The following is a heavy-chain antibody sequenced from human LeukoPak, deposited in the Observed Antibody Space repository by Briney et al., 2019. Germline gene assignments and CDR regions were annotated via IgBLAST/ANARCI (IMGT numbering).Heavy chain of an antibody. Sequence: GGSLRLSCAASGFTFSSYVMSWVRHAPGKGLEWVSAISGSGGSTYYADSVKGRFTISRDNSKNTLFLQMNSLRAEDTAVYYCAKDGYNWNGPYYFDYWGQGTLVTVSP. CDR3: AKDGYNWNGPYYFDY. CDR1: GFTFSSYV. D-gene: IGHD1-20*01. CDR2: ISGSGGST. V-gene: IGHV3-23*01. J-gene: IGHJ4*02.